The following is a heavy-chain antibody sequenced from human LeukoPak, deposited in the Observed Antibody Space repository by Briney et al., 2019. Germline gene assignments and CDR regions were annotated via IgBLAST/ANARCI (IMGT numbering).Heavy chain of an antibody. CDR2: IYYSGST. J-gene: IGHJ6*02. Sequence: PSETQSLTCTVSGGSISSYYWSWIRQPPGKGLEWIGYIYYSGSTNYNPSLKSRVTISVDTSKNQFSLKLSSVTAADTAVYYCARTPPGGYSSGWHSPRDYYYYGMDVWGQGTTVTVSS. CDR3: ARTPPGGYSSGWHSPRDYYYYGMDV. D-gene: IGHD6-19*01. V-gene: IGHV4-59*08. CDR1: GGSISSYY.